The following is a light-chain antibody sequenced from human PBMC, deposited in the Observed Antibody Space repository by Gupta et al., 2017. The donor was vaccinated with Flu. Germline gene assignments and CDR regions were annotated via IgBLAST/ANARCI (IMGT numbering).Light chain of an antibody. Sequence: DIVMTQSPDSLAVALGERATINCKSSQSLLYTPNNKHYLAWYQQKPGHPPKLLIYCASTRESGVPDRFSGRESGTDFSLTISILQAEDVAVYYCQQYYTTPITFGGGTKVEIK. CDR2: CAS. J-gene: IGKJ4*01. CDR1: QSLLYTPNNKHY. V-gene: IGKV4-1*01. CDR3: QQYYTTPIT.